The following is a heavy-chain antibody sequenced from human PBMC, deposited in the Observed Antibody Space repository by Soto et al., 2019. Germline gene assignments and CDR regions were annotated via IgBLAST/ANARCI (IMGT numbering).Heavy chain of an antibody. D-gene: IGHD2-2*01. CDR1: GGSFSGYY. CDR3: ARDGFCTSTTCRVGNWFDP. Sequence: PSDTLSLTCVVYGGSFSGYYWSWIRQSPGKGLEWIGGINHRGSTNYNPSLESRVTISVDTSKNQFSLKLPSVTAADTAMYYCARDGFCTSTTCRVGNWFDPWGQGTLVTVSS. CDR2: INHRGST. J-gene: IGHJ5*02. V-gene: IGHV4-34*01.